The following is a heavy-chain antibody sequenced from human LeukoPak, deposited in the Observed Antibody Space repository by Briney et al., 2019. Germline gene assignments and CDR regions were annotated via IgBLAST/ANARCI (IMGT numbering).Heavy chain of an antibody. CDR3: TTDLPPGYCRSTSCYAGDTNWFDP. Sequence: GGSLRLSCAASGFTFSNAWMSWVRQAPGKGLEWVGRIKSKTDGGTTDYAAPVKGRFTISRDDSKNTLYLQMNSLKTEDTAVYYCTTDLPPGYCRSTSCYAGDTNWFDPWGQGTLVTVSS. V-gene: IGHV3-15*01. CDR1: GFTFSNAW. D-gene: IGHD2-2*01. CDR2: IKSKTDGGTT. J-gene: IGHJ5*02.